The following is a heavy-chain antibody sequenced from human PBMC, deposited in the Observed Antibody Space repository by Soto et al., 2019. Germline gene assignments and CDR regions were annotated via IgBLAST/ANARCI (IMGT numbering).Heavy chain of an antibody. CDR2: ISGSGGST. CDR1: GFTFSSYA. J-gene: IGHJ4*02. CDR3: AKEDGWFGEPEWFDY. D-gene: IGHD3-10*01. Sequence: VQLLESGGGLVQPGGSLRLSCAASGFTFSSYAMSWVRQAPGKGLEWVSAISGSGGSTYYADSVKGRFTISRDNPKNTRDRQMNSLRAEDTAGYYGAKEDGWFGEPEWFDYWGQGTLVTVSS. V-gene: IGHV3-23*01.